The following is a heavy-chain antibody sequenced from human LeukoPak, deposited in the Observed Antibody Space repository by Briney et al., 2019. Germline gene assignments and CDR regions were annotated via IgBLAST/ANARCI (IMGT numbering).Heavy chain of an antibody. Sequence: GESLKISCKGSGYSFTSYWIGWVRQMPGKGLEWMGIIYPGDSDTRYSPSFQGQVTISADKSTSTAYLQWSSLKASDTAMYYCAGGSHYGSGSLAVAFDIWGQGTMVTVSS. CDR2: IYPGDSDT. D-gene: IGHD3-10*01. CDR1: GYSFTSYW. V-gene: IGHV5-51*01. CDR3: AGGSHYGSGSLAVAFDI. J-gene: IGHJ3*02.